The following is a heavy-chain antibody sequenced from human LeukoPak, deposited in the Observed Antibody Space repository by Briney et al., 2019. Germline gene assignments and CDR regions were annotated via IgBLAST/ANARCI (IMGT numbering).Heavy chain of an antibody. Sequence: ASVKVSCKASGYTFTSYYMHWVRQAPGQGLEWMGIINPSGGSTSYAQKFQGRVTMTRDTSTSTVYMELSSLRSEDTAVCYCARDEKNSGSYYFDYWGPGNPGHRLL. CDR1: GYTFTSYY. V-gene: IGHV1-46*01. CDR3: ARDEKNSGSYYFDY. J-gene: IGHJ4*02. CDR2: INPSGGST. D-gene: IGHD1-26*01.